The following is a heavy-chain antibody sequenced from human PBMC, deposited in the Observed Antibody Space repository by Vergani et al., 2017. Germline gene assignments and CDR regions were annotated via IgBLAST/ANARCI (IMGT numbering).Heavy chain of an antibody. Sequence: QVQLQQWGGGLLKPSETLSLTCVVNGGSFTSYHWTWIRPSPGEGLEWVGDIDHTGRPDYNPSLKSRLTMSVDKSRTQFSLTLNAVTATDTAIYFCARVNTETNGHLYYYYYMDVWGQGTAVTVS. J-gene: IGHJ6*03. CDR2: IDHTGRP. CDR3: ARVNTETNGHLYYYYYMDV. V-gene: IGHV4-34*01. D-gene: IGHD4-11*01. CDR1: GGSFTSYH.